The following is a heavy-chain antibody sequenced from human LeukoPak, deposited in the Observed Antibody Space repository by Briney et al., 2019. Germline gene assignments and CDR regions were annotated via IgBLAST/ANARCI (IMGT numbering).Heavy chain of an antibody. CDR1: GGSISSGGYY. D-gene: IGHD7-27*01. CDR3: ARLAGAYFHY. J-gene: IGHJ4*02. CDR2: IYYSGSS. Sequence: PSQTLSLTCTVSGGSISSGGYYWSWIRLHPGKGLERIGHIYYSGSSYYNPSLKSRVTISVDTSKNQFSLNLSSVTAADTAVYCCARLAGAYFHYWGQGALVTVSS. V-gene: IGHV4-31*03.